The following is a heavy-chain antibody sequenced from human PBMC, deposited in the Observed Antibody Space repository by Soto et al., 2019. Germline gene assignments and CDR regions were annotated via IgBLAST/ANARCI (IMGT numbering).Heavy chain of an antibody. V-gene: IGHV6-1*01. CDR3: ARATEQQLVALDAFDI. CDR2: TYYRPKWYN. J-gene: IGHJ3*02. D-gene: IGHD6-13*01. Sequence: SQTLSLTCAISGDSVSSNSAAWNWIRQSPSRGLEWLGRTYYRPKWYNDYAVSVKSRITINPDTSKNQFSLQLNSVTPEDTAVYYCARATEQQLVALDAFDIWGQGTMVTVSS. CDR1: GDSVSSNSAA.